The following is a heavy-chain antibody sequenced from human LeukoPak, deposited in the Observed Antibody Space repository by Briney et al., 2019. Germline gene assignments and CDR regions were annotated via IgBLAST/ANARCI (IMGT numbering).Heavy chain of an antibody. CDR3: ARLFSAYGDHSFAS. Sequence: ASVKVSCKASGYTFTGYNMQWVRQAPGQGLEWMGWINPNSGDTNYAQKFRGRVSMTRDTSISTTYMELSRLRSDDTAVYYCARLFSAYGDHSFASWGREPWSPSPQ. J-gene: IGHJ4*02. D-gene: IGHD4-17*01. V-gene: IGHV1-2*02. CDR2: INPNSGDT. CDR1: GYTFTGYN.